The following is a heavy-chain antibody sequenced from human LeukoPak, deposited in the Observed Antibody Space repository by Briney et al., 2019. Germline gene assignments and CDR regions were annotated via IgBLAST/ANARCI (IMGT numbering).Heavy chain of an antibody. CDR2: IHRSGST. Sequence: PLETLSLTCDVSGYSISNPYYWGWIRQPPGKGLEWIGNIHRSGSTYYNPSLKSRVTISVDTSKNQFSLNLNSVTAADTAVYYCARQRGSYYFDYWGQGTLVSVSS. V-gene: IGHV4-38-2*01. J-gene: IGHJ4*02. CDR3: ARQRGSYYFDY. CDR1: GYSISNPYY. D-gene: IGHD1-26*01.